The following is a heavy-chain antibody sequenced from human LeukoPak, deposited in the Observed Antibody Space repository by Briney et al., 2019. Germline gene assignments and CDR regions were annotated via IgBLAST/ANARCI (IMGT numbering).Heavy chain of an antibody. CDR1: GFTFSSYA. CDR3: ARAEWELLGQVEY. D-gene: IGHD1-26*01. CDR2: ISYDGSNK. J-gene: IGHJ4*02. Sequence: GGSLRLSCAASGFTFSSYAMHWVRQAPGKGLEWVAVISYDGSNKYYADSVKGRFTIFRDNSKNTLYLQMNSLRAEDTAVYYCARAEWELLGQVEYWGQGTLVTVSS. V-gene: IGHV3-30-3*01.